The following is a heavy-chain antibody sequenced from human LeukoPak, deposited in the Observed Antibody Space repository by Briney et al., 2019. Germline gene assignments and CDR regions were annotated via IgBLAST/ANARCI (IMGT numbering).Heavy chain of an antibody. D-gene: IGHD2-15*01. Sequence: GESLKISCKGSGYTFSNYWIGWVRQMPGKGLEWMGIIYSGDSDTRYSPSFQGQVTISADKSISTAYLQWSSLKASDTAMYCCARRMEYCSGSTCYPRLFDYWGQGTLVTVSS. CDR2: IYSGDSDT. CDR1: GYTFSNYW. CDR3: ARRMEYCSGSTCYPRLFDY. J-gene: IGHJ4*02. V-gene: IGHV5-51*01.